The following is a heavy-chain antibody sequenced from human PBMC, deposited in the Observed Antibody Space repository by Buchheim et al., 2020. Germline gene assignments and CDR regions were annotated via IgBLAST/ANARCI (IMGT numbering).Heavy chain of an antibody. Sequence: EVQLLESGGGLVQPGGSLRLSCAASGFTFSSYAMSWVRQAPGKGLEWIAYISSSTTTIYYADSVEGRFTVSRDNDRNSLYLQMDSLRDEDTAVYYCARDRLGGGFWGQGTL. J-gene: IGHJ4*02. CDR2: ISSSTTTI. CDR1: GFTFSSYA. CDR3: ARDRLGGGF. V-gene: IGHV3-48*02. D-gene: IGHD6-25*01.